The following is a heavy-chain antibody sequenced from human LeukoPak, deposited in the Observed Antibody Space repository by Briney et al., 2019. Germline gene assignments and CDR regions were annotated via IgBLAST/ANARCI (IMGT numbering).Heavy chain of an antibody. V-gene: IGHV3-11*01. CDR2: ISSSGSTI. CDR3: ARPQYYDILTGFDY. D-gene: IGHD3-9*01. Sequence: LTCAVYRGSFIGYYWSWIRQAPGEGLEWVSYISSSGSTIYYADSVKGRFTISRDNAKNSLYLQMNSLRAEDTAVYYCARPQYYDILTGFDYWGQGTLVTVSS. J-gene: IGHJ4*01. CDR1: RGSFIGYY.